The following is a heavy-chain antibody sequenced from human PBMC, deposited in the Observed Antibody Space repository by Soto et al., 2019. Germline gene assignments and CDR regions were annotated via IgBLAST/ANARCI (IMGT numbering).Heavy chain of an antibody. J-gene: IGHJ6*01. Sequence: EVQLVESGGGLVKPGGSLRLSCAASGFTFRSYSMNWVRQAPGKGLEWVSSISSGGFSINYADSVKGRFSISRDNAQNPLHMQLNNLRDEDTAVYYCVRNESSNISVIDVKGQGTRGTVSS. CDR2: ISSGGFSI. D-gene: IGHD6-6*01. CDR1: GFTFRSYS. CDR3: VRNESSNISVIDV. V-gene: IGHV3-21*01.